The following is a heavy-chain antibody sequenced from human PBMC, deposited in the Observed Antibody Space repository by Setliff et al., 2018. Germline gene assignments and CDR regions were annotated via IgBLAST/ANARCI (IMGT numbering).Heavy chain of an antibody. CDR3: AALDWGENFYNVDV. CDR2: ISGSGDST. CDR1: GFTFSGYA. Sequence: GALRLSCAASGFTFSGYAMTWVRQAPGKGLEWVSAISGSGDSTFYADSVKGRFTISRDNARNALYLQMVSLRGEDTGVYFCAALDWGENFYNVDVWGKGTTVTVSS. D-gene: IGHD7-27*01. J-gene: IGHJ6*03. V-gene: IGHV3-23*01.